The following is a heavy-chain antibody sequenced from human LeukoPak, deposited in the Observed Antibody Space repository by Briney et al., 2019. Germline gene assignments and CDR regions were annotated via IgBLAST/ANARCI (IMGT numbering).Heavy chain of an antibody. CDR2: IRSKAYGGTT. D-gene: IGHD2-15*01. CDR1: GFTFGDYA. J-gene: IGHJ6*02. CDR3: TVATGYYYYGMDV. Sequence: PGGSLRLSCTASGFTFGDYAMSWVRQAPGKGLEWVGFIRSKAYGGTTEYAASVKGRFTISRDDSKSIAYLQMNSLKTEDTAMYYCTVATGYYYYGMDVWGQGTTVTVSS. V-gene: IGHV3-49*04.